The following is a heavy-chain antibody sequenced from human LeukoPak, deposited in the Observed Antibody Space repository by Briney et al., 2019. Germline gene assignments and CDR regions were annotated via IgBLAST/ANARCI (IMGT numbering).Heavy chain of an antibody. D-gene: IGHD5-18*01. J-gene: IGHJ4*02. CDR1: GFTFSSYA. V-gene: IGHV3-64*01. Sequence: GGSLRLSCAASGFTFSSYAMHWVRQAPGKGLEYVSAISSNGGGTYYANSVKGRFTISRDNSKNTLYLQMGSLRAEDMAVYYCARGPGKLTAMVRQELDYWGQGTLVTVSS. CDR2: ISSNGGGT. CDR3: ARGPGKLTAMVRQELDY.